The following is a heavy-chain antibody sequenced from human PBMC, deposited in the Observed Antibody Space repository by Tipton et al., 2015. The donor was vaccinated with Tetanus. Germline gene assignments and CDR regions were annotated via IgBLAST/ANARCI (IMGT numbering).Heavy chain of an antibody. D-gene: IGHD3-10*01. V-gene: IGHV4-4*02. Sequence: TLSLTCAVSGDSISNTNWWWSWVRQPPGKGLEWIGEIYHTGSTNYNPSLKSRVTISVDKPKNQLSLKLTSVTAADTAMYYCARVSVHYYGSGNYYRRGVNNWFDPWGQGTLVTVSS. J-gene: IGHJ5*02. CDR2: IYHTGST. CDR3: ARVSVHYYGSGNYYRRGVNNWFDP. CDR1: GDSISNTNW.